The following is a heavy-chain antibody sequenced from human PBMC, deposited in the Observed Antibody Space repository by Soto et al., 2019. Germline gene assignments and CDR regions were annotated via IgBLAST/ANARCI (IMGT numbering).Heavy chain of an antibody. J-gene: IGHJ5*02. D-gene: IGHD5-12*01. CDR2: IYYSGST. Sequence: SETLSLTCTVSGGSVSSGSYYWSWIRQPPGKGLEWIGYIYYSGSTNYNPSLKSRVTISVDTSKNQFSLKLSSVTAADTAVYYCVLYSGYDYNSGWFDPWGQGTLVTVSS. CDR1: GGSVSSGSYY. V-gene: IGHV4-61*01. CDR3: VLYSGYDYNSGWFDP.